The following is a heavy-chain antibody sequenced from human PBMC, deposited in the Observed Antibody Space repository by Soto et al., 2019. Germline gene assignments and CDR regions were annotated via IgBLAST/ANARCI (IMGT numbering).Heavy chain of an antibody. J-gene: IGHJ4*02. CDR3: THRRPYSNSPEYFFDY. D-gene: IGHD6-6*01. V-gene: IGHV2-5*02. CDR2: IYWDHDK. CDR1: GFSLSTSGVD. Sequence: QITLKESGPTLVKPTQTLTLTCTFSGFSLSTSGVDVGWIRQPPGKALEWLALIYWDHDKRYSPSLKSRLTITXXPXKXXVVLTMTNMDPLDTATYYCTHRRPYSNSPEYFFDYWGQGTLVTVSS.